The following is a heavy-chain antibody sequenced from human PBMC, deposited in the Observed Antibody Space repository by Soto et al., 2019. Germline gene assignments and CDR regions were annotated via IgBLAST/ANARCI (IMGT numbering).Heavy chain of an antibody. CDR1: GFTFSSYG. CDR3: AKMARGAAANNFDY. V-gene: IGHV3-30*18. D-gene: IGHD6-25*01. J-gene: IGHJ4*02. Sequence: GGSLRLSCAASGFTFSSYGMHWVRQAPGKGLEWVAVISYDGSNKYYADSVKGRFTISRDNSKNTLYLQMNSLRAEDTAVYYCAKMARGAAANNFDYWGQGTLVTVSS. CDR2: ISYDGSNK.